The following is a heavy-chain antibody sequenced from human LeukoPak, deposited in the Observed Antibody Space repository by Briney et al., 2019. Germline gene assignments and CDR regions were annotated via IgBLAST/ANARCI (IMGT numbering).Heavy chain of an antibody. CDR2: MNPNSGNT. CDR1: GYTFTSYG. D-gene: IGHD3-3*01. V-gene: IGHV1-8*02. Sequence: GASVKVSCKASGYTFTSYGINWVRQATGQGLEWMGWMNPNSGNTGYAQKFQGRVTMTRNTSISTAYMELSSLRSEDTAVYYCARKSEWLLSFDPWGQGTLVTVSS. CDR3: ARKSEWLLSFDP. J-gene: IGHJ5*02.